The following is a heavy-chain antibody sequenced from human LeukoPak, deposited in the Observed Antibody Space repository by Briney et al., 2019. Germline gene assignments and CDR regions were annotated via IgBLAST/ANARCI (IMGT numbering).Heavy chain of an antibody. D-gene: IGHD3-22*01. CDR2: INWNGGST. CDR1: GFTFDDYG. CDR3: ARGAKSYDSSGYYYDDAFDI. Sequence: GGSLRLSCAASGFTFDDYGMSWVRHAPGKGLEWVSGINWNGGSTGYADSVKGRFTISRDNAKNSLYLQMSSLRAEDTALYHCARGAKSYDSSGYYYDDAFDIWGQGTMVTVSS. J-gene: IGHJ3*02. V-gene: IGHV3-20*01.